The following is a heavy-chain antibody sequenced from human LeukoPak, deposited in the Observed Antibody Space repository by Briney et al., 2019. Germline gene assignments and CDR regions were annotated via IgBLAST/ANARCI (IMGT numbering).Heavy chain of an antibody. CDR2: INHSGST. CDR3: ARAYCSSTSCPH. J-gene: IGHJ4*02. V-gene: IGHV4-34*01. D-gene: IGHD2-2*01. Sequence: SETLSLTCAVDGGSFSGYYWSWIRQPPGKGLEWIGEINHSGSTNYNPSLKSRVTISVDTSKNQFSLKLSSVTAADTAVYYCARAYCSSTSCPHWGQGTLVTVPS. CDR1: GGSFSGYY.